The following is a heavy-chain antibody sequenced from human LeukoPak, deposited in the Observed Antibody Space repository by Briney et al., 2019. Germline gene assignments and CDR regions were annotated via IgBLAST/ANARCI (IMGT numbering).Heavy chain of an antibody. Sequence: ASVKVSCKASGGTFSSYAISWVRQAPGQGLEWMGGIIPIFGTANYAQKFQGRVTITTDESTSTAYMELRSLRSDDTAVYYCARETTGPFHYTMDVWGQGTTVTVSS. J-gene: IGHJ6*02. CDR2: IIPIFGTA. V-gene: IGHV1-69*05. CDR1: GGTFSSYA. D-gene: IGHD4-17*01. CDR3: ARETTGPFHYTMDV.